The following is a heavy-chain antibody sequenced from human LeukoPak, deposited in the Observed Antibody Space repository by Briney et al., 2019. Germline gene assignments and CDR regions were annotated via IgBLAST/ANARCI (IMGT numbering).Heavy chain of an antibody. D-gene: IGHD3-10*01. V-gene: IGHV3-30*02. CDR1: GFTFSSYG. J-gene: IGHJ4*02. CDR3: AKDGSGSYYYFDY. CDR2: IRYDGSNK. Sequence: GGSPRLSCAASGFTFSSYGMHWVRQAPGKGLEWVAFIRYDGSNKYYADSVKGRFTISRDNSKNTLYLQMNSLRAEDTAVYYCAKDGSGSYYYFDYWGQGTLVTVSS.